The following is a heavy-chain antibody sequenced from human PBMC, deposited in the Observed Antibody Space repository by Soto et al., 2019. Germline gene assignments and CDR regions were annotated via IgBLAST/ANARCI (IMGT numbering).Heavy chain of an antibody. V-gene: IGHV4-34*01. D-gene: IGHD3-9*01. Sequence: LSLTCAVYGGSFSGYYWSWIRQPPGKGLEWIGEINHSGSTNYNPSLKSRVAISVDTSKNQFSLKLSSVTAADTAVYYCARENYDILTGLNWFDPWGQGTLVTVSS. CDR1: GGSFSGYY. CDR2: INHSGST. CDR3: ARENYDILTGLNWFDP. J-gene: IGHJ5*02.